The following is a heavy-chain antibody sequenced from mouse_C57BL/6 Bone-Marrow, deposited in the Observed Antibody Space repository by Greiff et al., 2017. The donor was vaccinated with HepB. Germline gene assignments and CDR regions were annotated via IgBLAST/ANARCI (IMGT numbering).Heavy chain of an antibody. CDR3: TTLYYYDFDY. D-gene: IGHD1-1*01. J-gene: IGHJ2*01. CDR2: IDPENGDT. V-gene: IGHV14-4*01. CDR1: GFNIKDDY. Sequence: EVQLQQSGAELVRPGASVKLSCTASGFNIKDDYMHWVKQRPEQGLEWIGWIDPENGDTEYASKFQGKATITADTSSNTAYLQLSNLTSEDTAVYYCTTLYYYDFDYWGQGTTLTVSS.